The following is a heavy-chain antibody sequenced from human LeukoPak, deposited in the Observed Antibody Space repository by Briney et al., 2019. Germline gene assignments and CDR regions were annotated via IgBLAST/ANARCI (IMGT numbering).Heavy chain of an antibody. CDR2: IYYSGST. CDR1: GGSISSGDYY. Sequence: PSQTLSLTCTVSGGSISSGDYYWGWIRQPPGTGLEWIGYIYYSGSTYYNPSLKSRVTISVDTSKNQFSLKLSSVTAADTAVYYCARHHSFDSSSWYGPVDAFDIWGQGTMVTVSS. D-gene: IGHD6-13*01. V-gene: IGHV4-30-4*01. J-gene: IGHJ3*02. CDR3: ARHHSFDSSSWYGPVDAFDI.